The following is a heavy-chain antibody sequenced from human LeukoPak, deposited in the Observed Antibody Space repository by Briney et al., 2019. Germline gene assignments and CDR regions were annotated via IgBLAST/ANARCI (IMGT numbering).Heavy chain of an antibody. V-gene: IGHV1-2*02. CDR1: GYTFTGYY. J-gene: IGHJ4*02. CDR3: ARAPKSPQYCSSTSCYQTGIDY. D-gene: IGHD2-2*01. Sequence: ASVKVSCKASGYTFTGYYMHWVRQAPGQGLEWMGWINPNSGGTNYAQKFQGRVTMTRDTSISTAYMELSRLRSDETAVYYCARAPKSPQYCSSTSCYQTGIDYWGQGTLVTVSS. CDR2: INPNSGGT.